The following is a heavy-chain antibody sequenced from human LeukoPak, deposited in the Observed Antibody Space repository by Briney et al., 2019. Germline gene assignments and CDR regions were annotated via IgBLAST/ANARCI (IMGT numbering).Heavy chain of an antibody. J-gene: IGHJ6*02. Sequence: GGSLRLSCAAAGFTFSIYGMDWARHAPRKGLEWEAVISKDGSNKSYGHSRKGRYTISRDHSKSTLYVQMTSLLAEHPAVYDWAKSVGAGLPVVGGLGYQGIDVWGQGTTVTVSS. CDR3: AKSVGAGLPVVGGLGYQGIDV. V-gene: IGHV3-30*18. D-gene: IGHD6-19*01. CDR1: GFTFSIYG. CDR2: ISKDGSNK.